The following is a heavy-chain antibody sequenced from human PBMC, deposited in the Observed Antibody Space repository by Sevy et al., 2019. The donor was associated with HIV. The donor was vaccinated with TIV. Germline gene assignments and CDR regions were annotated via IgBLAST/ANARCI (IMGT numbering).Heavy chain of an antibody. D-gene: IGHD6-19*01. CDR1: GFTFSSYW. CDR2: IKQDGSEK. J-gene: IGHJ4*02. Sequence: GGSLRLSCAASGFTFSSYWMSWVRQAPGKGLEWVANIKQDGSEKYYVDSVKGRFTISRDNAKNSLYLQMNSLRAEDMAVYYCAREYSSGWYDYWGQGTLVTVSS. CDR3: AREYSSGWYDY. V-gene: IGHV3-7*01.